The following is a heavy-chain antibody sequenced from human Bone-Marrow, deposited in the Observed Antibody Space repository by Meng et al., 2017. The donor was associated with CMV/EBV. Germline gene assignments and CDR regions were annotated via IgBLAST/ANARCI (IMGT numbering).Heavy chain of an antibody. D-gene: IGHD6-6*01. Sequence: GESLKISCTASGFTFSDNSMSWIRQAPGKGLEWISYITGSGTTIYYADSVKGRITISRDNAKNSLYLQMNSLRAEDTAVYYCARLYSSSSGKGLDVWGQGTTVTVSS. J-gene: IGHJ6*02. V-gene: IGHV3-11*04. CDR2: ITGSGTTI. CDR1: GFTFSDNS. CDR3: ARLYSSSSGKGLDV.